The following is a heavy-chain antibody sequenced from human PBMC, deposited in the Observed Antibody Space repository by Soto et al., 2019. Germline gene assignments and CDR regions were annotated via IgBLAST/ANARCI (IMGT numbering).Heavy chain of an antibody. D-gene: IGHD1-7*01. V-gene: IGHV4-34*01. Sequence: SETLSLTCAVYGGSFSGYYWSWIRQPPGKGLEWIGEINHSGSTNYNPSLKSRVTISVDTSKNQFSLKLSSVTAADTVVYYCASEAGTKGFGWFDPWGQGTLVTVSS. CDR2: INHSGST. CDR3: ASEAGTKGFGWFDP. J-gene: IGHJ5*02. CDR1: GGSFSGYY.